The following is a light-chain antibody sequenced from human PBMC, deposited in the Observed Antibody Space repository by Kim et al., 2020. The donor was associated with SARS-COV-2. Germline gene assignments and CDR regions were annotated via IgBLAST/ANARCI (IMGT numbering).Light chain of an antibody. Sequence: EIVMTQSPATLSVSPGERVTLSCRASQSISKDLAWYQQKPGQAPRLLIFDASTRATGIPARFSGSGSGTEFTLTIKSLQSEDFAVYYCQQYSNWPPYSFGQGTKLEI. V-gene: IGKV3-15*01. CDR2: DAS. CDR3: QQYSNWPPYS. J-gene: IGKJ2*03. CDR1: QSISKD.